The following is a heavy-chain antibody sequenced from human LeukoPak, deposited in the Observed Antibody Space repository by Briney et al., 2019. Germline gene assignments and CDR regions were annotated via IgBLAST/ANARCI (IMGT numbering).Heavy chain of an antibody. D-gene: IGHD5-12*01. CDR3: ARESYSGYVRWFDP. V-gene: IGHV1-2*02. CDR2: INTNTGGT. Sequence: AAVKVSCKASGYSFSAYYIHWVRQAPGQGLEWMGWINTNTGGTHFEQKFQGRVTMTRDTSISTAYMELTRLTSDDTAVYYCARESYSGYVRWFDPWGQGTLVTVSA. CDR1: GYSFSAYY. J-gene: IGHJ5*02.